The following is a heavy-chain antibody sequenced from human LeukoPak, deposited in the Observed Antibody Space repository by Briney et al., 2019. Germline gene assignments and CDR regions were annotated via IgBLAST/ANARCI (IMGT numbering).Heavy chain of an antibody. CDR1: GFIFSNSW. Sequence: PGGSLRLSCVASGFIFSNSWMQWVRQAPGGGLVWVSRIDRDGGSETYADCVGGRFAISRDNAKNTLYLQINSLRAEDTAVYYCAKTFHDYVWGSLDAFHIWGQGTMVTVSS. V-gene: IGHV3-74*01. CDR3: AKTFHDYVWGSLDAFHI. J-gene: IGHJ3*02. CDR2: IDRDGGSE. D-gene: IGHD3-16*01.